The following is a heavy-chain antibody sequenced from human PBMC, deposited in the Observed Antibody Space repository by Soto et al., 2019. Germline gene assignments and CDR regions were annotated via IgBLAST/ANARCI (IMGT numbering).Heavy chain of an antibody. J-gene: IGHJ1*01. D-gene: IGHD1-26*01. CDR2: IDPSDSYT. V-gene: IGHV5-10-1*01. CDR3: GRDFGSGHADV. Sequence: GESLKISCQTSDEIFNTYWITWVRQMPGRGLEWVGRIDPSDSYTTYNPSLKGYVILSVDKSMNTAYVQWTSLRASDTAMYFCGRDFGSGHADVWGQGTLVTVSS. CDR1: DEIFNTYW.